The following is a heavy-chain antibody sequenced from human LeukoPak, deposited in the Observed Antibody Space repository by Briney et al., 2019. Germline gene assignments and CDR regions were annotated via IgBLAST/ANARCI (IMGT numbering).Heavy chain of an antibody. CDR2: INHSGST. Sequence: PSETLSLTCAVYGGSFSGYYWSWIRQPPGKGLEWIGEINHSGSTNYNPSLKSRVTISVDTSKNQFSLKLSSVTAADTAVYYCARGRHGHYYGSGSYYPTYYYYYYMDVWGKGTTVTVSS. V-gene: IGHV4-34*01. CDR3: ARGRHGHYYGSGSYYPTYYYYYYMDV. CDR1: GGSFSGYY. J-gene: IGHJ6*03. D-gene: IGHD3-10*01.